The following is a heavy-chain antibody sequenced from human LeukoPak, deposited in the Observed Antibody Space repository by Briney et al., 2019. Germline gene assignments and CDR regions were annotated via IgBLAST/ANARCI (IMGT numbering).Heavy chain of an antibody. CDR3: ARLYGSGSYYNVNY. J-gene: IGHJ4*02. D-gene: IGHD3-10*01. V-gene: IGHV4-39*01. Sequence: PSETLSLTCTVSGGSISSSSYYWGWIRQPPGKGLEWIGSIYYSGSTYYNPSLKSRVTISVDTSKNQFSLKLSSGTAADTAVYYCARLYGSGSYYNVNYWGQGTLVTVSS. CDR2: IYYSGST. CDR1: GGSISSSSYY.